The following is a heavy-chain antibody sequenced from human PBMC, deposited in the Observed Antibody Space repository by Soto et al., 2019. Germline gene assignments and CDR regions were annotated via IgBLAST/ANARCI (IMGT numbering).Heavy chain of an antibody. D-gene: IGHD6-13*01. CDR3: ARGYSSSWYGIYYYGMDV. CDR2: INHSGST. Sequence: SETLSLTCAVYGGSFSGYYWSWIRQPPGKGLEWIGEINHSGSTNYNPSLKSRVTISVDTSKNQFSLKLSSVTAADTAVYYCARGYSSSWYGIYYYGMDVWGQGTTVTVSS. J-gene: IGHJ6*02. V-gene: IGHV4-34*01. CDR1: GGSFSGYY.